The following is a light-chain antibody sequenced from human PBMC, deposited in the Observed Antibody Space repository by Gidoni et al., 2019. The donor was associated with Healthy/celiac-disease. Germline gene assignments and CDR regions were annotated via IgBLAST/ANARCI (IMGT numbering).Light chain of an antibody. CDR2: DAS. Sequence: DLQMTQSPSSLSASVGDRVTITCQASQDISNYLNWYQQKPGKAPKLLIYDASNLETGVPSRFSGSGSGTDFTFTISSLQPEDIATYYCQQYDNLPVTFGPGTKVEIK. CDR1: QDISNY. V-gene: IGKV1-33*01. CDR3: QQYDNLPVT. J-gene: IGKJ3*01.